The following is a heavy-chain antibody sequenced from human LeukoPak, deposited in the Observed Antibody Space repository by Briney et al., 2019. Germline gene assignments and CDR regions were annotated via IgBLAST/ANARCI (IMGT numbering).Heavy chain of an antibody. J-gene: IGHJ6*03. CDR1: GYTFTSYD. Sequence: ASVKVSCKASGYTFTSYDINWVRQATGQGLEWMGVINPSGSSTSYAQKFQGRVTMTRDTSTSTVYMELSSLRSEDTAVYYCATGGSPYYYYYMDVWGKGTTVTISS. CDR3: ATGGSPYYYYYMDV. CDR2: INPSGSST. V-gene: IGHV1-46*01.